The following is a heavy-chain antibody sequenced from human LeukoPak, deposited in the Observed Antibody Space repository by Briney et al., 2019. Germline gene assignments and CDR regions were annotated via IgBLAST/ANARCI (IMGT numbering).Heavy chain of an antibody. J-gene: IGHJ3*02. CDR1: GYSISSGYY. CDR2: IYHSGST. V-gene: IGHV4-38-2*02. CDR3: ARDKDAFDI. Sequence: SETLSLTCTVSGYSISSGYYWGWIRQPPGKGLEWIGSIYHSGSTYYNPSLKSRVTISVDTSKNQFSLKLSSVTAADTAVYYCARDKDAFDIWGQGTLVTVSS.